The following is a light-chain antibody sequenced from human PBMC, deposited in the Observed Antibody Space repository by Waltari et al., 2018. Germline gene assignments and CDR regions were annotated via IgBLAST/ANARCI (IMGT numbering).Light chain of an antibody. V-gene: IGLV1-44*01. CDR2: IND. J-gene: IGLJ2*01. Sequence: QSVLTQPPSVSATPGQTVTISCSGSISNITTNTVNWYQHLPGTAPKLLIYINDQRTSGGPYRFSASKSGTSASLAISGLQSEDEAYYYCAVWDDSLNGPVFGGGTKLTAL. CDR3: AVWDDSLNGPV. CDR1: ISNITTNT.